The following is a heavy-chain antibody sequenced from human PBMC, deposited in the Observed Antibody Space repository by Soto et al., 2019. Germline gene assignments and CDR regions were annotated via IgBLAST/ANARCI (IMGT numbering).Heavy chain of an antibody. V-gene: IGHV3-49*04. D-gene: IGHD3-3*01. CDR3: TRDGPEYYDFWSERLHLGSGYYYYGMDV. CDR1: GFTFGDYA. Sequence: QPGGSLRLSCTASGFTFGDYAMSWVRQAPGKGLEWVGFIRSKAYGGTTEYAASVKGRFTISRDDSKSIAYLQMNSLKTEDTAVYYCTRDGPEYYDFWSERLHLGSGYYYYGMDVWGQGTTVTVSS. J-gene: IGHJ6*02. CDR2: IRSKAYGGTT.